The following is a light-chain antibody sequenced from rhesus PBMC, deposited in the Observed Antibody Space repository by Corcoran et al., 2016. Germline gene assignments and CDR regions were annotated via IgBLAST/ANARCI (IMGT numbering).Light chain of an antibody. Sequence: DIQMTQSPSSLSASVGDRVTISCRASQGISSYLAWYQKKQGKDPKPLIDAASNLQSGVPSRFSGSGTGTDFTLAISSLQPENFATYYCQPHNSYPLTFDGGPKVKLK. CDR2: AAS. CDR1: QGISSY. J-gene: IGKJ4*01. V-gene: IGKV1-25*01. CDR3: QPHNSYPLT.